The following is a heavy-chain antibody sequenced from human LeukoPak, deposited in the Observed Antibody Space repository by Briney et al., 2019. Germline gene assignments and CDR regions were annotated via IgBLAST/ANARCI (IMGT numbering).Heavy chain of an antibody. V-gene: IGHV3-23*01. CDR3: AKLVRGAF. Sequence: GGTLRLSCAASGFTFSHYGMSWVRQAPGKGLEWVSAISGSGYSTYYADSVKGRFTISRDNSKNSLYLQMNSLRAEDTAVYYCAKLVRGAFWGQGTLVTVSS. J-gene: IGHJ4*02. CDR1: GFTFSHYG. D-gene: IGHD3-10*01. CDR2: ISGSGYST.